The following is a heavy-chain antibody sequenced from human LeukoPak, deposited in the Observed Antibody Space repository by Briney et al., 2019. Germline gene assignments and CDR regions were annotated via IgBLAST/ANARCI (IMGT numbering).Heavy chain of an antibody. CDR3: TSEYDNGDDVPPDY. J-gene: IGHJ4*02. CDR2: IRSKAYGGTT. Sequence: TGGSLRLSCTAFGFTFGDYVMSWVRQAPGKGLEWVNFIRSKAYGGTTEYAASVQGRFTISRDGSRSIAYLQINSLKTEDTAVYYCTSEYDNGDDVPPDYWGQGTLVTVSS. V-gene: IGHV3-49*04. D-gene: IGHD4-17*01. CDR1: GFTFGDYV.